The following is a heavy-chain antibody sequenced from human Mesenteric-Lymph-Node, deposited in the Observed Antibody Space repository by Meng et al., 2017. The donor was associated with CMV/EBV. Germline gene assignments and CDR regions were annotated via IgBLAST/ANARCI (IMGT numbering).Heavy chain of an antibody. V-gene: IGHV4-59*01. Sequence: QVQLQRSGPGLVRPSETLFLTCRVTGGSISSDYWSWILQPPGKGLEWIGYIYYSGTTNYNPSLKSRVTISLDTSKKQFSLNLRSVTAADTAVYYCARARGIDSWGQGTLVTVSS. CDR2: IYYSGTT. J-gene: IGHJ5*01. CDR3: ARARGIDS. D-gene: IGHD3-10*01. CDR1: GGSISSDY.